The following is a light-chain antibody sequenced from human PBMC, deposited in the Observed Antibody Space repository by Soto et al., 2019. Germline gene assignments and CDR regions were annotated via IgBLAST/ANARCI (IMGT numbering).Light chain of an antibody. CDR2: LGS. Sequence: DIVMTQSPLSLPVTPGEPASISCRSSQSLLHSNGYNYLDWYLQKPGQSPQLLIYLGSNRASGVPDRFSGSGAGTDFPLKISRVEAEDVGVYYCMQALQTPPYMYTFGQGTKLEIK. CDR3: MQALQTPPYMYT. V-gene: IGKV2-28*01. J-gene: IGKJ2*01. CDR1: QSLLHSNGYNY.